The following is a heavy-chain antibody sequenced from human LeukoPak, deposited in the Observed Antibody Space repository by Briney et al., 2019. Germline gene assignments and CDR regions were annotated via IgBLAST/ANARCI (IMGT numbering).Heavy chain of an antibody. CDR2: IYSSGST. V-gene: IGHV4-61*02. CDR1: GDSISSGDYH. CDR3: ARDRWYRMDY. D-gene: IGHD6-13*01. J-gene: IGHJ4*02. Sequence: PSETLSLTCTVSGDSISSGDYHWSWIRQPAGKGLEWIGRIYSSGSTNYNPSLKSRLTMSIDTSKNHFSLRLSSVTAADTAVYYCARDRWYRMDYWGQGTLVTVSS.